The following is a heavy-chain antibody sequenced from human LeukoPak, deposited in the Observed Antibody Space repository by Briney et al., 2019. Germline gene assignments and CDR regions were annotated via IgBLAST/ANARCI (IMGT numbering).Heavy chain of an antibody. CDR1: GFTFSRYW. Sequence: GGSLRLSCAASGFTFSRYWMTWVRQAPGKGLEWVANIKEDGNKKYYVDSVKGRFTISRDNAKNTLYLQMNSLRAEDTAVYYCAKGNIAAAANFDYWGQGTLVTVSS. CDR3: AKGNIAAAANFDY. CDR2: IKEDGNKK. J-gene: IGHJ4*02. D-gene: IGHD6-13*01. V-gene: IGHV3-7*05.